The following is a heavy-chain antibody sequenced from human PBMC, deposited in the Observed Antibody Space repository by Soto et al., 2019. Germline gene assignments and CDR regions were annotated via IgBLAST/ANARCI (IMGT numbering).Heavy chain of an antibody. V-gene: IGHV1-18*01. Sequence: ASVKVSCKASGYTFTSYGISWVRQAPGQGLEWMGWISAYNGNTNYAQKLQGRVTMTTDTSTSTAYMELRSLRSDDTAVYYCARDTYYYGSGSSPILDYWGQGTLVTSPQ. CDR2: ISAYNGNT. CDR3: ARDTYYYGSGSSPILDY. CDR1: GYTFTSYG. D-gene: IGHD3-10*01. J-gene: IGHJ4*02.